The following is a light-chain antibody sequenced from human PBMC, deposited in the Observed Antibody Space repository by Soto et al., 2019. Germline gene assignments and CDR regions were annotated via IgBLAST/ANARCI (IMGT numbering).Light chain of an antibody. Sequence: QSVLTQPASVSGSPGQSITISCTGTSSDVGGYNYVSWYQQHPGKAPKLMIYEVSNRPSGVSNRFSGSKSGNTASLTISGHQAEDEADYYCSSYTSSSTRVFGGGTKLTVL. J-gene: IGLJ3*02. CDR2: EVS. V-gene: IGLV2-14*01. CDR1: SSDVGGYNY. CDR3: SSYTSSSTRV.